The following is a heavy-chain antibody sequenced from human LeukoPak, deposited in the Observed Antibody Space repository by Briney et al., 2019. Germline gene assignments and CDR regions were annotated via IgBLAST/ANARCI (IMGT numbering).Heavy chain of an antibody. CDR3: ARDQSPVYYDFWSGYLDAFDY. D-gene: IGHD3-3*01. CDR2: IWYDGSNK. J-gene: IGHJ4*02. Sequence: PGGSLRLSCAASGFTFNSYGMHWVRQAPGKGLEWVAVIWYDGSNKYYADSVKGRFTISRDNSKNTLYLQLNSLRAEDTAVYYCARDQSPVYYDFWSGYLDAFDYWGQGTLVTVSS. CDR1: GFTFNSYG. V-gene: IGHV3-33*01.